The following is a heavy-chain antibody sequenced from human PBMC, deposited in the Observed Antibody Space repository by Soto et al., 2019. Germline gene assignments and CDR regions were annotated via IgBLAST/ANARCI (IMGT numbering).Heavy chain of an antibody. V-gene: IGHV3-21*06. J-gene: IGHJ6*02. D-gene: IGHD2-15*01. CDR3: SGCSGGACHKNYGMDV. CDR1: GFTFSSCT. CDR2: ISPSSGHI. Sequence: ELHLVESGGGLVKPGGSLRLSCAVSGFTFSSCTMNWVRQAPGKGLEWVSSISPSSGHIYYADSVKGRFTISRDNAKNSLFLQMNSLRGEDTAVYYCSGCSGGACHKNYGMDVWGQGITVTVSS.